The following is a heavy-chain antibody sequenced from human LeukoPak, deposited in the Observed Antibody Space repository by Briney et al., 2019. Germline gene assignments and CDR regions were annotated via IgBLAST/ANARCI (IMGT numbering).Heavy chain of an antibody. Sequence: GASVKVSCKASGGTFTSYAISWVRQAPGQGLEWMGGIIAIFGTANYAQKFQGRVTITTDESTSTAYMELSSLRSEDTAVYYCARDATSPSIVVVPAAITLNSGGQGTLVTVS. CDR3: ARDATSPSIVVVPAAITLNS. CDR1: GGTFTSYA. CDR2: IIAIFGTA. J-gene: IGHJ5*01. D-gene: IGHD2-2*01. V-gene: IGHV1-69*05.